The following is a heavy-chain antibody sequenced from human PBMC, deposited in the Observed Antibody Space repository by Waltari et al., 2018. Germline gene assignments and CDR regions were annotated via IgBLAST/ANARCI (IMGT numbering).Heavy chain of an antibody. D-gene: IGHD6-19*01. CDR1: GGTFSSYA. CDR3: ARAGYSSGWSYWYFDL. J-gene: IGHJ2*01. Sequence: QVQLVQSGAEVKKPGSSVKVSCKASGGTFSSYAISWVRQAPGQGLEWMGGIIPILGRANYAQKFQGRVTITADEYTSTAYMELSSLRSEDTAVYYCARAGYSSGWSYWYFDLWGRGTLVTVSS. CDR2: IIPILGRA. V-gene: IGHV1-69*11.